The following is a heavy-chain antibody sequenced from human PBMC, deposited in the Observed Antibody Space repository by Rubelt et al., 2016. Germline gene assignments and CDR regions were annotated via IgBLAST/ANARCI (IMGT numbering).Heavy chain of an antibody. J-gene: IGHJ5*02. D-gene: IGHD6-6*01. CDR3: AGEWLGSGSSYDH. V-gene: IGHV4-34*01. CDR2: INHRGST. CDR1: GGSFSGYY. Sequence: QVQLQQWGAGLLKPSETLSLTCAVYGGSFSGYYWTWIRQPPGKGLEWIGEINHRGSTTYNPSLKSRVTISVDTSRNKVSLKLNSVTAADTAIYFCAGEWLGSGSSYDHWGQGTLVTVSS.